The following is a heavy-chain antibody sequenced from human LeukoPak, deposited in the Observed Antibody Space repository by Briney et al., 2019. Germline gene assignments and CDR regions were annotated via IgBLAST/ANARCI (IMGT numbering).Heavy chain of an antibody. CDR1: GGSISSYY. CDR3: ARGTTYYDFWSGYWPGYYYYGMDV. V-gene: IGHV4-59*01. J-gene: IGHJ6*02. Sequence: SETLSLTCTVSGGSISSYYWSWIRQPPGKGLEWIGYIYYSGSTNYNPSLKSRVTISVDTSKNQFSLKLSSVTAADTAVYYCARGTTYYDFWSGYWPGYYYYGMDVWGQGTTVIVSS. CDR2: IYYSGST. D-gene: IGHD3-3*01.